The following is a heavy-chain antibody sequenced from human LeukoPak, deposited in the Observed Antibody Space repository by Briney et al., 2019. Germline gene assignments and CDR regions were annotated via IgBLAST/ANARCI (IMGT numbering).Heavy chain of an antibody. D-gene: IGHD3-22*01. V-gene: IGHV4-34*01. J-gene: IGHJ4*02. CDR1: SGSFIGYY. CDR3: ARGRPYYYDRSGSELDN. CDR2: INHSGST. Sequence: PSETLSLTCADHSGSFIGYYWSWISQPQGQGMEWIGEINHSGSTNSNPSLMSRVTISVDTSKNQFSLKLTSVTAADTAVYYCARGRPYYYDRSGSELDNWGQGTLVTVSS.